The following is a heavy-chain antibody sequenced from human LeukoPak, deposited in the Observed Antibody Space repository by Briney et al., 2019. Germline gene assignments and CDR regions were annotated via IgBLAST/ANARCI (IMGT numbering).Heavy chain of an antibody. D-gene: IGHD2-21*02. CDR2: ISTGSSYT. CDR3: ARAEGGPATAIY. Sequence: GGSLRLSCAASGFTFSDYYVSWIRQAPGRGLEWVSYISTGSSYTNYADSVKGRFTISRDNAKNPLYLQMNSLRAEDTALYYCARAEGGPATAIYWGQGTLVTVSS. V-gene: IGHV3-11*05. CDR1: GFTFSDYY. J-gene: IGHJ4*02.